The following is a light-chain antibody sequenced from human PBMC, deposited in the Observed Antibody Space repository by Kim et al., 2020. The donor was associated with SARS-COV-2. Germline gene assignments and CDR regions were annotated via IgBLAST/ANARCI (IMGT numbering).Light chain of an antibody. J-gene: IGLJ2*01. CDR3: QVWDSTSDHVV. CDR1: NIGSKS. CDR2: YDS. V-gene: IGLV3-21*01. Sequence: APGKTATITCDGHNIGSKSVNWYQQRPGQAPVLVIYYDSDRPSGTPERLSGSNSGNTATLTISRVEAGDEADYYCQVWDSTSDHVVFSGGTQLTVL.